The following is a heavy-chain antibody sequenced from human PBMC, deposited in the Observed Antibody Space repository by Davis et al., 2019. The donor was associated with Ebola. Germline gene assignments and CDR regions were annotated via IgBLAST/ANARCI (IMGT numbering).Heavy chain of an antibody. CDR1: GGTFNTYT. Sequence: ASVKVSCKASGGTFNTYTITWVRQAPGQGLEWMGWISAYNGNTNYAQNVQDRVTMTTDTSTSIAYMELRSLRSDDTAVYYCARDLGKTLADHADYWGQGTLVTVSS. V-gene: IGHV1-18*01. CDR2: ISAYNGNT. D-gene: IGHD6-19*01. J-gene: IGHJ4*02. CDR3: ARDLGKTLADHADY.